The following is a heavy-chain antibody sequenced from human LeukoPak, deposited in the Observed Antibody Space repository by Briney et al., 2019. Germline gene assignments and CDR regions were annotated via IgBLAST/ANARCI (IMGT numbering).Heavy chain of an antibody. J-gene: IGHJ4*02. CDR2: IYYSGST. Sequence: SEALSLTCTVSGGSISSYYWSWIRQPPGKGLEWIGYIYYSGSTNYNPSLKSRVTISVDTSKNQFSLKLSSVTAADTAVYYCARGLTTGYSSSWIDFDYWGQGTLVTVSS. CDR1: GGSISSYY. D-gene: IGHD6-13*01. CDR3: ARGLTTGYSSSWIDFDY. V-gene: IGHV4-59*01.